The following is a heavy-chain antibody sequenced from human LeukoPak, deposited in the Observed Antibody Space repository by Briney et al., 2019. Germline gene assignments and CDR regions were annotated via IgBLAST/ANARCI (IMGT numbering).Heavy chain of an antibody. D-gene: IGHD6-6*01. CDR1: GYTFSTYG. V-gene: IGHV1-18*01. CDR3: ARDRVTYSTSSGVDY. CDR2: ISAYNGNT. J-gene: IGHJ4*02. Sequence: ASVKVSCKASGYTFSTYGISWVRQAPGQGLEWMGRISAYNGNTNYAQKFQGRVTMTTDTSTTTAYMELRSLRSDDTAVYCCARDRVTYSTSSGVDYWGQGTLVTVSS.